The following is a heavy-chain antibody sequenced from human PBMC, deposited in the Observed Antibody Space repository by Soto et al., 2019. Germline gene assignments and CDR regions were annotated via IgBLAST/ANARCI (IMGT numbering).Heavy chain of an antibody. CDR2: IIPIFGTA. CDR1: GGTFSSYA. D-gene: IGHD2-15*01. Sequence: SVKVSCKASGGTFSSYAISWVRQAPGQGLEWMGGIIPIFGTANYAQKFQGRFTISRDNSKNTLYLQMNSLRAEDTALYHCARADCTGAYCYSWPFNYGVDVWGQGATVTVSS. V-gene: IGHV1-69*05. CDR3: ARADCTGAYCYSWPFNYGVDV. J-gene: IGHJ6*02.